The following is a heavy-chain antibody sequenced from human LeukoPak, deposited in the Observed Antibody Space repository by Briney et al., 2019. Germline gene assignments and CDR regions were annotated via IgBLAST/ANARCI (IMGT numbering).Heavy chain of an antibody. D-gene: IGHD2-15*01. CDR1: GYTFTGYY. CDR2: INPNSGGT. CDR3: ARVRCSGGSCYTGFDY. J-gene: IGHJ4*02. V-gene: IGHV1-2*02. Sequence: ASVKVSCKAPGYTFTGYYMHWVRQAPGQGLEWMGWINPNSGGTNYAPKFQGRVTMTRDTSISTAYMELSRLRSDDTAVYYCARVRCSGGSCYTGFDYWGQGTLVTVSS.